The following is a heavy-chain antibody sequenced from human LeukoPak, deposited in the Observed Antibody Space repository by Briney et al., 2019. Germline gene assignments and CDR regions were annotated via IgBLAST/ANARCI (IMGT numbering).Heavy chain of an antibody. D-gene: IGHD3-10*01. J-gene: IGHJ4*02. CDR2: ISSSSSSYT. V-gene: IGHV3-21*04. CDR1: GFTFSSYS. CDR3: AKVTAHRIYGSGSYDY. Sequence: GGSLRLSCAASGFTFSSYSMNWVRQAPGKGLEWVSSISSSSSSYTYYADSVKGRFTISRDNAKNSLYLQMNSLRAEDTALYYCAKVTAHRIYGSGSYDYWGQGTLVTVSS.